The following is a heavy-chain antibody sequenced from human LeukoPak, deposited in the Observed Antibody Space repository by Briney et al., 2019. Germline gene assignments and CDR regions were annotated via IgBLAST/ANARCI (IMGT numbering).Heavy chain of an antibody. Sequence: ASVKVSCKASGYTFTGYYMHWVRQAPGQGLEWMGWINPNSGGTNYAQKFQGRVTMTRDTSISTAYMELSRLRSDDTAVYYCARGSYGAGTVSDYRGQGTLVTVSS. J-gene: IGHJ4*02. D-gene: IGHD6-19*01. CDR1: GYTFTGYY. V-gene: IGHV1-2*02. CDR3: ARGSYGAGTVSDY. CDR2: INPNSGGT.